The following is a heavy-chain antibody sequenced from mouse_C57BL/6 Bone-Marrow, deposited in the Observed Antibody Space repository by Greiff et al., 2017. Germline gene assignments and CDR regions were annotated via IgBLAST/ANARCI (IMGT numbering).Heavy chain of an antibody. Sequence: VQLQQSGAELVRPGTSVKVSCKASGYAFTNYLIEWVKQRPGQGLEWIGVINPGSGGTNYNEKFKGKATLTADKSSSTAYMQLSSLTSEDSAVYFCAYYSNYEGFAYWGQGTLVTVSA. J-gene: IGHJ3*01. CDR2: INPGSGGT. V-gene: IGHV1-54*01. CDR1: GYAFTNYL. CDR3: AYYSNYEGFAY. D-gene: IGHD2-5*01.